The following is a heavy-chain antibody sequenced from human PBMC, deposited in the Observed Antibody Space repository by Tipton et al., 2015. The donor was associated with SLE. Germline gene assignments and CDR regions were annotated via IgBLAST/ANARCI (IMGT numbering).Heavy chain of an antibody. CDR2: IGPAGDS. Sequence: GSLRLSCGASGFIFSDYDMHWVRQAAGKGLECVATIGPAGDSYYPDSMKGRFTISRDNAKNSLFLQINSLTAGDTAVYYCARDLSGWYDYWGQGTLVTVSS. D-gene: IGHD6-19*01. J-gene: IGHJ4*02. CDR1: GFIFSDYD. V-gene: IGHV3-13*01. CDR3: ARDLSGWYDY.